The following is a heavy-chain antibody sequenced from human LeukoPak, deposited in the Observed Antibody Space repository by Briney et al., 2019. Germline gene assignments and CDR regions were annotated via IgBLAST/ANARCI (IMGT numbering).Heavy chain of an antibody. CDR3: AREGDIVGATLFDY. CDR2: ISSSSSYI. Sequence: GGSLRLSCAASGFTFSSYSMNWVRQAPGKGLEWVSSISSSSSYIYYADSVKGRFTISRDNAKNALYLQMNSLRAEDTAVYYCAREGDIVGATLFDYWGQGNLVTVSS. V-gene: IGHV3-21*01. J-gene: IGHJ4*02. D-gene: IGHD1-26*01. CDR1: GFTFSSYS.